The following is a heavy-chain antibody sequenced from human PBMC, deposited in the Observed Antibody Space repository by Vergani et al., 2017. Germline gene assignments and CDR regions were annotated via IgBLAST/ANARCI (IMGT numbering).Heavy chain of an antibody. V-gene: IGHV3-23*01. CDR2: ISGSGGFT. CDR3: SRGLPFCSDFRCDHWFDP. D-gene: IGHD3-3*01. CDR1: GFTFTNFA. Sequence: EVQLLESGGNLVQPGGSLRLSCAASGFTFTNFAMTWVRQAPGEGLEWVSGISGSGGFTYYADSVKGRFTISRDNSKNTMFLQMNNLRAEDTAVYYCSRGLPFCSDFRCDHWFDPWGQGTLVTVSS. J-gene: IGHJ5*02.